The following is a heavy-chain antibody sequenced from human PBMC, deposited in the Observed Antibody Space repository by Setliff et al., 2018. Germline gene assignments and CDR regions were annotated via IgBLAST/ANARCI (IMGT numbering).Heavy chain of an antibody. J-gene: IGHJ4*02. CDR2: TRTKARIYTT. V-gene: IGHV3-72*01. Sequence: GGSLRLSCVASGFTFSDHYMDWVRQAPGKGLEWVGRTRTKARIYTTEYAASVKGRFTISREDSKNSRDLQMSSLKTEDTAVYYCTIGNSETSSKRGYFDHWGQGALVTVSS. CDR1: GFTFSDHY. CDR3: TIGNSETSSKRGYFDH. D-gene: IGHD2-2*01.